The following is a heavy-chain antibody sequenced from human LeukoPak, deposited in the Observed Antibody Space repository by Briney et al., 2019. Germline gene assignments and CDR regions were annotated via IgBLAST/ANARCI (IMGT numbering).Heavy chain of an antibody. V-gene: IGHV4-59*08. D-gene: IGHD2-2*03. CDR3: ARLSAGYCSSTSCYPTKYYYYYYGMDV. CDR2: IYYSGST. Sequence: ASETLSLTCTVSGGSISSYYWSWIRQPPGKGLEWIGYIYYSGSTNYNPSLKSRVTISVDTSKNQFSLKLSSVTAADTAVYYCARLSAGYCSSTSCYPTKYYYYYYGMDVWGQGTTVTASS. J-gene: IGHJ6*02. CDR1: GGSISSYY.